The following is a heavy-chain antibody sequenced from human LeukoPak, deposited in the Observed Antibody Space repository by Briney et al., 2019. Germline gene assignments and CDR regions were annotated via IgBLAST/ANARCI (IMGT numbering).Heavy chain of an antibody. J-gene: IGHJ4*02. D-gene: IGHD4-17*01. CDR1: GCTFTSYA. CDR2: INPNIGIA. CDR3: GTDGGYGDNPFDY. Sequence: SVKVSCKASGCTFTSYAISWVRQAPGQGLEWMGRINPNIGIANYAQKFQGRVTITADKSTSTAYMELSRLRSEDTAVYYCGTDGGYGDNPFDYWGQGTLVTVSS. V-gene: IGHV1-69*04.